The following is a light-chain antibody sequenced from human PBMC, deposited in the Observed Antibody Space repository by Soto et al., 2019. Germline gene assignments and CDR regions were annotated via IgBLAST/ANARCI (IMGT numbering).Light chain of an antibody. J-gene: IGKJ2*01. V-gene: IGKV3-15*01. CDR2: GAS. CDR1: QSVSSN. CDR3: QQYNDGPYT. Sequence: EVIMTQSPATLSVSPGERATLSCRASQSVSSNLAWYQQKPGQAPRLLIYGASTRATGIPARFSGSGSGTEFTLTISSLQSEDVAVYYCQQYNDGPYTFGQGTKLEIK.